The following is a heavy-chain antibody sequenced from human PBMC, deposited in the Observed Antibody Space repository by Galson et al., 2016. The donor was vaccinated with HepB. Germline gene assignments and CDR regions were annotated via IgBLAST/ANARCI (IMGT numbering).Heavy chain of an antibody. CDR2: IYAGDSDT. Sequence: QSGAEVKKAGESLKISCKDSGYSFSSHWIGWVRQMPGKGLEWMGMIYAGDSDTRYSPSFQGQVNISADMSIKTAYLQWISLKASDTAIYYCARRTERDYYGVDVWGQGTTVTVSS. CDR1: GYSFSSHW. J-gene: IGHJ6*02. CDR3: ARRTERDYYGVDV. D-gene: IGHD1-1*01. V-gene: IGHV5-51*03.